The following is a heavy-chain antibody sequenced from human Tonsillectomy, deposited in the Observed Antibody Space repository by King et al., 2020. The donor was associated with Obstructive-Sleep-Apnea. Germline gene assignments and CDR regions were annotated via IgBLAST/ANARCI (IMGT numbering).Heavy chain of an antibody. J-gene: IGHJ4*02. CDR1: GGTSSNFA. CDR2: IIPLLGIT. CDR3: ASGNVDTAIPFDY. D-gene: IGHD5-18*01. V-gene: IGHV1-69*09. Sequence: QLVQSGAAMKKPGSSVKVSCKASGGTSSNFAITWVRQAPGQGLEWMGRIIPLLGITNYAQKLQGRVMITADKFTSTAYMELSSLRSEDTAVYYCASGNVDTAIPFDYWDQGTLVTVSS.